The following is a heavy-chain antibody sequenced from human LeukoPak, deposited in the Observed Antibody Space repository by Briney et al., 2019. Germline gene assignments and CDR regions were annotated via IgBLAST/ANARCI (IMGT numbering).Heavy chain of an antibody. V-gene: IGHV4-59*11. Sequence: SETLSLTCTVSGGSISSHYWSWIRQPPGKGLEWIGYIYYSGSTNYNPSLKSRVTISVDTSKNQFSLTLSSVTAADTAVYYCARDLGYWGQGTLVTVSS. CDR1: GGSISSHY. CDR3: ARDLGY. CDR2: IYYSGST. J-gene: IGHJ4*02.